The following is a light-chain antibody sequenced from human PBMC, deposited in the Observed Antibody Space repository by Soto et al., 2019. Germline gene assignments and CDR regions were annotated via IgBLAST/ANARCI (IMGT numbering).Light chain of an antibody. V-gene: IGKV1-5*03. J-gene: IGKJ1*01. CDR1: QSISDR. Sequence: DFLMTQSPSTLSASVGDRVTITCRASQSISDRLAWYQQKPGNAPKLLIYKASSLQSGVPSRFSGSGSGTEFTLTIISLQPDDFAMYCCQQYNSYRWTFGQGTKVEIK. CDR3: QQYNSYRWT. CDR2: KAS.